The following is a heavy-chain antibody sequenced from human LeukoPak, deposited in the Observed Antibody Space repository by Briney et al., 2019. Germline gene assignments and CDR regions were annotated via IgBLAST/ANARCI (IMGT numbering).Heavy chain of an antibody. Sequence: SETLSLTCAVYGGSFSGYYWSWIRQPPGKGLEWIGEINHSGSTNYNPSLKSRVTISVDTSKNQVSLKLSSVTAADTAVYYCARQGRGYDSSGPWFDPWGQGTLVTVSS. V-gene: IGHV4-34*01. CDR1: GGSFSGYY. D-gene: IGHD3-22*01. CDR3: ARQGRGYDSSGPWFDP. CDR2: INHSGST. J-gene: IGHJ5*02.